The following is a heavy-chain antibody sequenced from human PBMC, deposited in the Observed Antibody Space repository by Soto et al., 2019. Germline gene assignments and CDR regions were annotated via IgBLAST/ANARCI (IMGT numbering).Heavy chain of an antibody. V-gene: IGHV4-59*01. J-gene: IGHJ3*02. Sequence: SETLSLTCTVSGASISSSYWSWIRQSPGKRLEWIGYVYYSGSTKYNPSLRSRVTISVDTSKNQFSLKLSSVTAADTAVYYCARGYYDSNGQSNTFDIWGQGTMVTVSS. D-gene: IGHD3-22*01. CDR1: GASISSSY. CDR3: ARGYYDSNGQSNTFDI. CDR2: VYYSGST.